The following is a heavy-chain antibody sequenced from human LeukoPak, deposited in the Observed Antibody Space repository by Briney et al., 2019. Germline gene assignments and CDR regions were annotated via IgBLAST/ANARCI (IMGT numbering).Heavy chain of an antibody. CDR2: ISSSSSTI. CDR1: GFTFSSYS. D-gene: IGHD1-26*01. V-gene: IGHV3-48*04. Sequence: PGGSLRLSCAASGFTFSSYSMNWVRQAPGKGLEWVSCISSSSSTIYYADSVKGRFTISRDNAKNSLYLQMNSLRAEDTAVYYCARGATVPSNWYFDLWGRGTLVTVSS. CDR3: ARGATVPSNWYFDL. J-gene: IGHJ2*01.